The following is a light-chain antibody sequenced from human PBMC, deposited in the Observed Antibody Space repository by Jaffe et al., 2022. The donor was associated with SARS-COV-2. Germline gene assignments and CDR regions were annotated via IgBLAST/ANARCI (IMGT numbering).Light chain of an antibody. CDR1: QSLLHSNGYNY. CDR3: MQALQSPPWT. J-gene: IGKJ1*01. V-gene: IGKV2-28*01. CDR2: LGS. Sequence: DIVMTQSPRSLPVTPGEPASISCRSSQSLLHSNGYNYLDWYLQKPGQSPQLLIYLGSNRASGVPDRFSGSGSGTDFTLKINRVETEDVGIYYCMQALQSPPWTFGPGTKVEIK.